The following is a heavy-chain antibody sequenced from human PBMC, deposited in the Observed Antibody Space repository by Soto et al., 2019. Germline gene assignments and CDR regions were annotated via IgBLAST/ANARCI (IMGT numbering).Heavy chain of an antibody. D-gene: IGHD3-22*01. CDR2: INPSGGST. J-gene: IGHJ6*02. CDR3: ARVVNPYYSGMDV. Sequence: ASVKVSCKASGYTFTSYYMHWVRQAPGQGLEWMGIINPSGGSTSYAQKFQGRFTMTRDTSKSTVYMELSSLRSEDTAVYYCARVVNPYYSGMDVWGQGTTVTVSS. CDR1: GYTFTSYY. V-gene: IGHV1-46*01.